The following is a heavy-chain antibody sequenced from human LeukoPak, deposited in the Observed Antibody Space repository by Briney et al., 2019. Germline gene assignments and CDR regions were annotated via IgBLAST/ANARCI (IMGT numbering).Heavy chain of an antibody. J-gene: IGHJ4*02. CDR3: ARGRRPYYYGSGSYTPPDFDY. Sequence: SVKVSCEASGGTFSSYAISWVRQAPGQGLEWMGGIIPIFDTTNYAQNFQGRVTITTDESTSTAYMELSSLRSEDTAVYYCARGRRPYYYGSGSYTPPDFDYWGQGTLVTVSS. CDR1: GGTFSSYA. CDR2: IIPIFDTT. D-gene: IGHD3-10*01. V-gene: IGHV1-69*05.